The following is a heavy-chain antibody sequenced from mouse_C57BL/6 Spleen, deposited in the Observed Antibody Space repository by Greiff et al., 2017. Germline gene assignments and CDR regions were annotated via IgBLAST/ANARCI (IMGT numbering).Heavy chain of an antibody. CDR1: GYTFTDYY. D-gene: IGHD2-4*01. CDR3: ARERLRRFDY. V-gene: IGHV1-26*01. J-gene: IGHJ2*01. Sequence: EVQLQQSGPELVKPGASVKISCKASGYTFTDYYMNWVKQSHGKSLEWIGDINPNNGGTSYNQKFKGKATLTVDKSSSTAYMELRSLTSEDSAVYYCARERLRRFDYWGQGTTRTVSS. CDR2: INPNNGGT.